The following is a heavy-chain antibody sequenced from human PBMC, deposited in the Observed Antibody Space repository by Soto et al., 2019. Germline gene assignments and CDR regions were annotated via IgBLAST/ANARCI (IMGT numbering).Heavy chain of an antibody. CDR2: IIPIFGTA. CDR1: GGTFSSYA. CDR3: ASETRQRIVGVVINAFDI. J-gene: IGHJ3*02. Sequence: GASVKVSCKASGGTFSSYAISWVRQAPGQALEWMGGIIPIFGTANYAQKFQGRVTITADESTSTAYMELSSLRSEDTAVYYCASETRQRIVGVVINAFDIWGQGVMVTVSS. D-gene: IGHD3-3*01. V-gene: IGHV1-69*13.